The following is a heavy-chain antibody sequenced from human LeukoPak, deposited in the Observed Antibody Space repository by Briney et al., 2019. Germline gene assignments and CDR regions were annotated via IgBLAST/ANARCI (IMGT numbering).Heavy chain of an antibody. D-gene: IGHD3-22*01. CDR3: AKDSSGYSYYFDY. CDR1: GFTFSSYG. Sequence: GGSLRLSCAASGFTFSSYGMHWVRQAPGKGLEWVAVIWYDGGNKYYADSVKGRFTISRDNSKNTLYLQMNSLRAEDTAVYYCAKDSSGYSYYFDYWGQGTLVTVSS. J-gene: IGHJ4*02. V-gene: IGHV3-33*06. CDR2: IWYDGGNK.